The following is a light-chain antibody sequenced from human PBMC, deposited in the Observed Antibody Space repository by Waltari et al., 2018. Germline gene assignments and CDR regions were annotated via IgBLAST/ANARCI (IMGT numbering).Light chain of an antibody. Sequence: EIVLTQSPGTLSLSPGARATLSCSASQSVCSVYLVWYQHKPGQAPSLLIYGASSRATGIPDRFSGSGSGTEFTLTISRLDPEDFAVYHCQQYGSSPQTFGQGTKVEIK. V-gene: IGKV3-20*01. CDR1: QSVCSVY. CDR2: GAS. J-gene: IGKJ1*01. CDR3: QQYGSSPQT.